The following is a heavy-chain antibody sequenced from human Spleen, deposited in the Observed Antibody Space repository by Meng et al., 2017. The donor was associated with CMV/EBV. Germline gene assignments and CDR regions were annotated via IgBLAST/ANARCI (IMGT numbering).Heavy chain of an antibody. CDR3: ARAVGFWSGYYTPRFDY. Sequence: YGGSFSCYDWSWIRQPPGKGREWIGEINHSGSNNYNPSLKSRVTISVDTSKNQFSLKLSSVTAADTAVYYCARAVGFWSGYYTPRFDYWGQGTLVTVSS. CDR2: INHSGSN. J-gene: IGHJ4*02. CDR1: GGSFSCYD. D-gene: IGHD3-3*01. V-gene: IGHV4-34*01.